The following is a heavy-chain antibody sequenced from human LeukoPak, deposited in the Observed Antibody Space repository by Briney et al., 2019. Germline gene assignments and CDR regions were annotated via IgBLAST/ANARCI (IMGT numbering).Heavy chain of an antibody. CDR1: GYTFSSYW. D-gene: IGHD3-10*01. CDR2: IKQDGSEK. Sequence: GGSLRLSCAASGYTFSSYWMSWVRQAPGKGLEWVANIKQDGSEKYYVDSVKGRFTISRDNAKNSLYLQMNSLRAEDTAVYYCARDQYYYGSGTDYWGQGTLVTVSS. CDR3: ARDQYYYGSGTDY. V-gene: IGHV3-7*01. J-gene: IGHJ4*02.